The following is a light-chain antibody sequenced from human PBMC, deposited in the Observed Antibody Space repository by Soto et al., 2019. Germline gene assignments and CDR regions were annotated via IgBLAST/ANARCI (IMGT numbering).Light chain of an antibody. J-gene: IGKJ1*01. V-gene: IGKV1-9*01. CDR2: AAS. Sequence: IQLTQSPCSLSASVGDRVTITCRASQGISSYLAWYQQKPGKAPKLLIYAASTLYSGVPSRFSGSGSGTDFTLTISSLQPEDFATYYCQQLNSYPWTFGQGTKVEIK. CDR3: QQLNSYPWT. CDR1: QGISSY.